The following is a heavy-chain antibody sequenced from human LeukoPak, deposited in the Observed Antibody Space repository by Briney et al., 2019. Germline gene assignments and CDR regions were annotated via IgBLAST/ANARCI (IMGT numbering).Heavy chain of an antibody. CDR1: GGSISSSTYY. CDR2: IYYSGST. D-gene: IGHD3-9*01. Sequence: SETLTLTCNVSGGSISSSTYYWGWIRQPPGKGLEWIGNIYYSGSTYYNPSLKSRLAISVDTSQGQFSLRLSSVTAADTGLYYCTRGSYDVLTGYSTLGEYWGQGALVTVSS. V-gene: IGHV4-39*01. CDR3: TRGSYDVLTGYSTLGEY. J-gene: IGHJ4*02.